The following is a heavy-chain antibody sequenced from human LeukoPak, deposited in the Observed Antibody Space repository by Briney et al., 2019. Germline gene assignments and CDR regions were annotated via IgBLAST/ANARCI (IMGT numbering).Heavy chain of an antibody. D-gene: IGHD1-26*01. CDR3: ARVGGSSLYYYYYYYMDV. CDR2: IYHSGST. Sequence: PSQTLSLTCTVSGGSISSGGYYWSWIRQPPGKGLEWIGYIYHSGSTYYNPSLKSRVTISVDRSKNQFSLKLSSVTAADTAVYYCARVGGSSLYYYYYYYMDVWGKGTTVTVSS. V-gene: IGHV4-30-2*01. CDR1: GGSISSGGYY. J-gene: IGHJ6*03.